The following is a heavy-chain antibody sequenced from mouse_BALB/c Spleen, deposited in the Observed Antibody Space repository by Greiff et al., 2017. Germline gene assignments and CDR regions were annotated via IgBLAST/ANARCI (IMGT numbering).Heavy chain of an antibody. V-gene: IGHV14-3*02. CDR2: IDPANGNT. CDR3: ARGYDYDGFAY. Sequence: VQLKQSGAELVKPGASVKLSCTASGFNIKDTYMHWVKQRPEQGLEWIGRIDPANGNTKYDPKFQGKATITADTSSNTAYLQLSSLTSEDTAVYYCARGYDYDGFAYWGQGTLVTVSA. J-gene: IGHJ3*01. D-gene: IGHD2-4*01. CDR1: GFNIKDTY.